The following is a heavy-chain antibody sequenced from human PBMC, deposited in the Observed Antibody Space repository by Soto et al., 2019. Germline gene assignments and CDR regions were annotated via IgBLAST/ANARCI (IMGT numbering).Heavy chain of an antibody. CDR2: INPNSGGT. J-gene: IGHJ6*02. CDR3: ARVGITTVSAREYYYYGMDV. V-gene: IGHV1-2*04. CDR1: GYTFTGYY. D-gene: IGHD3-3*01. Sequence: QVPLVQSGAEVKKPGASVKVSCKASGYTFTGYYMHWVRQAPGQGLEWMGWINPNSGGTNYAQKFQGWVTMTRDTSISTAYMELSRLRSDDTAVYYCARVGITTVSAREYYYYGMDVWGQGTTVTVSS.